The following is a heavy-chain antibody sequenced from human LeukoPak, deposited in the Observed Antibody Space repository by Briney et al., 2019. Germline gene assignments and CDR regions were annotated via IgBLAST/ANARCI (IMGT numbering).Heavy chain of an antibody. CDR3: ASPPFCGGDCSQAMDV. Sequence: SETLSPTCAVYGGSFRGYYCSWIRQPPGKGLEWIGEINHSGSTNYNPSLKSRVTISVDTSKNQFSLKLSSVTAADTAVYYCASPPFCGGDCSQAMDVWGKGTTVTVSS. CDR2: INHSGST. J-gene: IGHJ6*03. V-gene: IGHV4-34*01. CDR1: GGSFRGYY. D-gene: IGHD2-21*02.